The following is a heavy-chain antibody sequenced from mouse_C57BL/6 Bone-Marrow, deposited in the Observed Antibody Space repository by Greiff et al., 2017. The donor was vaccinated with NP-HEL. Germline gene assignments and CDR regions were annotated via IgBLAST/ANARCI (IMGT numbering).Heavy chain of an antibody. CDR3: AFTTVVAGDFDY. J-gene: IGHJ2*01. D-gene: IGHD1-1*01. V-gene: IGHV1-72*01. CDR2: IDPNSGGT. CDR1: GYTFTSYW. Sequence: VKLQQPGAELVKPGASVKLSCKASGYTFTSYWMHWVKQRPGRGLEWIGRIDPNSGGTKYNAKFKSKATLTVAKPSSTDYMQISSLTSEDSAVYYCAFTTVVAGDFDYGGQGTTLTVSS.